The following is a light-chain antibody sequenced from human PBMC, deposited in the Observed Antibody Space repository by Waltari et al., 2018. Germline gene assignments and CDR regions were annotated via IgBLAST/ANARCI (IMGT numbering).Light chain of an antibody. J-gene: IGKJ2*03. CDR1: QPIYNY. V-gene: IGKV1-39*01. CDR2: SAS. Sequence: DIQVTQSPSSLSASVGDSVPIPCRASQPIYNYLNWYQTKPGKAPKLLIYSASSLQSGVPSRFTGSGSGTDYTLTISGLXXXDFATYSCQQSYSLPYSFGLGTVVEV. CDR3: QQSYSLPYS.